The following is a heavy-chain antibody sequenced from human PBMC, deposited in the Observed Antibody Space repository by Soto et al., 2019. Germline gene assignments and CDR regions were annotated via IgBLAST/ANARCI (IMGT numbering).Heavy chain of an antibody. CDR2: INHSGTT. CDR1: GGSFSGYY. Sequence: QVQLQQWGAGLLKPSETLSLTCAVYGGSFSGYYWSWIRQPPGKGLEWIGEINHSGTTNYNPSLKSRVTISVDTSKMQFSLKLTSVTAADTAVYYCARPRLVGDSSSYYYHWGQGTLVTVSS. CDR3: ARPRLVGDSSSYYYH. J-gene: IGHJ4*02. V-gene: IGHV4-34*01. D-gene: IGHD3-22*01.